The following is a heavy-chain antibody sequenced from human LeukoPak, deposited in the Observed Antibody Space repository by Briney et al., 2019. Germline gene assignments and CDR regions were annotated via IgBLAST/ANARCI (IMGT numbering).Heavy chain of an antibody. D-gene: IGHD2-2*01. CDR3: ARGRTSWGY. CDR2: IYYSGNT. Sequence: PSETLSLTCTVSGGSISTYSWSWIRQPPGKGLEWIGYIYYSGNTNYNPSLKSRVTISVDTSKNQFSLKLSSVTAADTAVYYCARGRTSWGYWGQGTLVTVSS. V-gene: IGHV4-59*01. J-gene: IGHJ4*02. CDR1: GGSISTYS.